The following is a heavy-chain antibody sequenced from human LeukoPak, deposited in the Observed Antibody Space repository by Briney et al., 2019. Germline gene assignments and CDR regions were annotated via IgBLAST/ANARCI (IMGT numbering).Heavy chain of an antibody. D-gene: IGHD3-22*01. CDR1: GGSIISSTYY. J-gene: IGHJ3*02. Sequence: SETLSLTCTVSGGSIISSTYYWGWIRQPPGKGLEWIGSIYYSGTTYYNPSLKSRVTISVDTSRNQFSLKLSSVTAADTAVFHCARHSRGYYDSTGYYYGSHAFDIWGQGTMVTVS. V-gene: IGHV4-39*01. CDR2: IYYSGTT. CDR3: ARHSRGYYDSTGYYYGSHAFDI.